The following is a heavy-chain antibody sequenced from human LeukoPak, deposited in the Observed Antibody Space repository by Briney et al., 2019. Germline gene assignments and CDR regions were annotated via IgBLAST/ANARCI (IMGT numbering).Heavy chain of an antibody. CDR1: GFTFRSYG. Sequence: QAGGSLRLSCTASGFTFRSYGMHWVRQAPGKGLEWVAFIRYDGSNKYYADSVKGRFTISRDNSKNTLYLQMNSLRAEDTAVHYCAKDGIYSNYAGYYYYYMDVWGKGTMVTVSS. CDR3: AKDGIYSNYAGYYYYYMDV. D-gene: IGHD4-11*01. CDR2: IRYDGSNK. V-gene: IGHV3-30*02. J-gene: IGHJ6*03.